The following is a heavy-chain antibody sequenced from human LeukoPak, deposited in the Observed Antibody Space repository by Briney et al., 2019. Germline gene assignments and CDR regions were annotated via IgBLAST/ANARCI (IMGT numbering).Heavy chain of an antibody. D-gene: IGHD5-24*01. CDR2: IIPIFGTA. CDR1: GGTFSSYA. J-gene: IGHJ3*02. Sequence: ASVKVSCKASGGTFSSYAISWVRQAPGQGLEWMGGIIPIFGTANYAQKFQGRVTITADESTSTAYMELSSLRSEDTAIYYCARIRDGYNDAYDIWGQGTVVTVPS. CDR3: ARIRDGYNDAYDI. V-gene: IGHV1-69*13.